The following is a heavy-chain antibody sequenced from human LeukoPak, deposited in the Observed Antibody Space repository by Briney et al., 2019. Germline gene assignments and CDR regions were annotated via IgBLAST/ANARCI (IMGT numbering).Heavy chain of an antibody. Sequence: GGSLRLSCAASGFTFSSYGMHWVRQAPGKGLVWVSRINSDGSSTSYADSVKGRFTISRDNAKNTLYLQMNSLRAEDTAVYYCARVQSYYGSGSYGVVRYFDYWGQGTLVTVSS. V-gene: IGHV3-74*01. CDR2: INSDGSST. CDR1: GFTFSSYG. D-gene: IGHD3-10*01. J-gene: IGHJ4*02. CDR3: ARVQSYYGSGSYGVVRYFDY.